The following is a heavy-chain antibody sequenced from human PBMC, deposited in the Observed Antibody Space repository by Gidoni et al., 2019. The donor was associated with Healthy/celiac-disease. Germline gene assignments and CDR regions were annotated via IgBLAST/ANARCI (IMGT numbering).Heavy chain of an antibody. CDR1: GFTVRSNY. V-gene: IGHV3-53*01. Sequence: EVQLVESGGGLIQPGGSLRLSCAASGFTVRSNYMSWVRQAPGKGREWVSVIYSGGSTYYADSVKGRFTISRDNSKNTLYLQMNSLRAEDTAVYYCARSIVGAQTLYYYGMDVWGQGTTVTVSS. CDR3: ARSIVGAQTLYYYGMDV. CDR2: IYSGGST. J-gene: IGHJ6*02. D-gene: IGHD1-26*01.